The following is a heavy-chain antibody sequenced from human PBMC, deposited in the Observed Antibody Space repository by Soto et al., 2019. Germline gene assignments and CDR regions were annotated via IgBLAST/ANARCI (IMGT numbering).Heavy chain of an antibody. Sequence: GESLKISCTGSGHSFTSYWISWVRQMPGKGLEWMGRIDPSDSYTNYSPSFQGHVTISADKSISTAYLQWSSLKAPDTAMYYCARHPLGAARTNYYYYGMDVWGQGTTVTVSS. D-gene: IGHD6-6*01. CDR2: IDPSDSYT. CDR3: ARHPLGAARTNYYYYGMDV. J-gene: IGHJ6*02. V-gene: IGHV5-10-1*01. CDR1: GHSFTSYW.